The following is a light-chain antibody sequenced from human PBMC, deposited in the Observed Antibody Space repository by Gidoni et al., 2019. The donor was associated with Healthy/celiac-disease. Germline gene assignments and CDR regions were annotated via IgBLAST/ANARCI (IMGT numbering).Light chain of an antibody. CDR2: SNN. CDR3: AAWDDSLNGVV. V-gene: IGLV1-44*01. J-gene: IGLJ2*01. Sequence: QSSLPPPPSASGPPAQRVPISCSGSSSNIGSNTVNWYQQLPGTAPKLLIYSNNQRPSGVPDRFSGSKSGTSASLAISGLQSEDEADYYCAAWDDSLNGVVFGGGTKLTV. CDR1: SSNIGSNT.